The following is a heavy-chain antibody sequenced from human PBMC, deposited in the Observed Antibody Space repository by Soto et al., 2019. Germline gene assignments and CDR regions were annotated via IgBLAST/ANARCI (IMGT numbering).Heavy chain of an antibody. CDR1: ADTFNNYG. Sequence: EQSGPEVKKPGSSVKVSCKASADTFNNYGCSWVRQAPGQGVECVGGVVPLFGTANYAEKFQGRATTSADESASTVYLELTNLQSDDTAIFYCASGVAVDRFEFWGLGTLVIVSS. CDR2: VVPLFGTA. J-gene: IGHJ4*01. CDR3: ASGVAVDRFEF. D-gene: IGHD2-15*01. V-gene: IGHV1-69*01.